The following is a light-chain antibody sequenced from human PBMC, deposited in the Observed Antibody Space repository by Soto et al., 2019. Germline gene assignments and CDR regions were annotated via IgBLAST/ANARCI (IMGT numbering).Light chain of an antibody. J-gene: IGLJ2*01. CDR3: SSYTSSSTLV. V-gene: IGLV2-14*01. Sequence: QSALTQPASVSGSPGQSITISCTATSSDVGAYNYVSWYQQYPGKAPKLMIYEVINRPSGVSNRFSGSKSGNTASLIISGLQAEDEADYYCSSYTSSSTLVFGGGTKSPS. CDR1: SSDVGAYNY. CDR2: EVI.